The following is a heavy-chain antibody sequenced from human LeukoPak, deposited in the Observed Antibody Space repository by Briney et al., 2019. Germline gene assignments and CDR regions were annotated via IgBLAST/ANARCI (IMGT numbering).Heavy chain of an antibody. Sequence: GGSLRLSCAASGFTFSSYWMSWVRQAPGKGPEWVANIKLDGGEKYYVDSVKGRFTISRDNAKNSLYLQMNSLRAEDTAVYYCARDAFSRISVFGVVSDAFDIWGQGTMVTVSS. J-gene: IGHJ3*02. D-gene: IGHD3-3*01. CDR1: GFTFSSYW. CDR2: IKLDGGEK. CDR3: ARDAFSRISVFGVVSDAFDI. V-gene: IGHV3-7*01.